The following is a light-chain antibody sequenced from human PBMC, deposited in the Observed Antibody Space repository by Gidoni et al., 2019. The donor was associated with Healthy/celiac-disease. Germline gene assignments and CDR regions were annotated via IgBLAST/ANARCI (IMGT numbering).Light chain of an antibody. CDR3: QQYGSEPPVT. CDR2: GAS. V-gene: IGKV3-20*01. J-gene: IGKJ3*01. CDR1: QSVSSSY. Sequence: EIVLPQSPVTLSLSPGERATLTCRASQSVSSSYLAWYQQKPGQAPRLLIYGASSRATGSPDRFSGSGCGTDFTLTISRLEPEDFAVYYCQQYGSEPPVTFGPGTKVDIK.